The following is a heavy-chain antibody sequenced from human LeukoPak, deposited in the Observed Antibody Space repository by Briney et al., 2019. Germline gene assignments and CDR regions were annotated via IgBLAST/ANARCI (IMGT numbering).Heavy chain of an antibody. J-gene: IGHJ4*02. CDR3: AKEWGYGEAGIDF. D-gene: IGHD6-13*01. CDR1: GFTSSTSW. CDR2: GKEDRSEK. Sequence: PGGSLSLSSAASGFTSSTSWWGWVRQGPGKGREGVANGKEDRSEKAYVDSVNSPLRMSRDTAERSLYLQMSSLRAEDTAVYYCAKEWGYGEAGIDFWGQGTLGTVSS. V-gene: IGHV3-7*04.